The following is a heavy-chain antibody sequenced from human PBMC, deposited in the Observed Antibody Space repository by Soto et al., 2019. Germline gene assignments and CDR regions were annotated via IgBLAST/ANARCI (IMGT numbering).Heavy chain of an antibody. CDR2: ISSSGSSI. J-gene: IGHJ6*04. Sequence: QVQLVESGGGLVKPGGSLRLSCAASGLTFSDCYMNWIRQAPGKGREWVSYISSSGSSINYAGSVKGRFTISRDNAKNSLYRQMTSLRAEDTAMYYCARVRFGEWGYAMDGWGKGTTVTVSS. D-gene: IGHD3-10*01. CDR3: ARVRFGEWGYAMDG. CDR1: GLTFSDCY. V-gene: IGHV3-11*01.